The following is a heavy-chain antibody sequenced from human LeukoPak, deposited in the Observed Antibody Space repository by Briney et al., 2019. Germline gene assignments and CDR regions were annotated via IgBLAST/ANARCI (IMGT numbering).Heavy chain of an antibody. CDR1: GFTFSSYE. CDR3: ARGSSIVVVTALRGSGMDV. V-gene: IGHV3-48*03. Sequence: PGGSLRLSCAASGFTFSSYEMNWVRQAPGKGLEWVSYISSSGSTIYYADSVKGRFTISRDNAKNSLYLQMNSLRAEDTAVYYCARGSSIVVVTALRGSGMDVWGQGTTVTVSS. J-gene: IGHJ6*02. CDR2: ISSSGSTI. D-gene: IGHD2-21*02.